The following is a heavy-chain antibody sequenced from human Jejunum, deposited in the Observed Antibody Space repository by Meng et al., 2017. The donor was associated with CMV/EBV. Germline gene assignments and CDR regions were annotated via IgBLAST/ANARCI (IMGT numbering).Heavy chain of an antibody. V-gene: IGHV4-59*01. CDR1: GGSTDSYS. Sequence: LTCTVSGGSTDSYSWTWIRQPPGKGLEWIGYVYYSGSTNYNPSLKSRVTISVDTSNNQFSLKLRYVTAADTAVYYCARDNRGMDVWGQGTTVTVSS. CDR3: ARDNRGMDV. J-gene: IGHJ6*02. CDR2: VYYSGST.